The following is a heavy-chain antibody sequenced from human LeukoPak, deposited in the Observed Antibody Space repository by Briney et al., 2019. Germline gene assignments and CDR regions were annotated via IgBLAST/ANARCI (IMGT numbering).Heavy chain of an antibody. CDR2: INHSGST. J-gene: IGHJ4*02. CDR1: GGSFSGYY. D-gene: IGHD3-22*01. CDR3: AGTGSSGYPTFDY. Sequence: PSETLSLTCAVYGGSFSGYYWSWIRQPPGKGLEWNGEINHSGSTNYNPSLKSRVTISVDTSKNQFSLKLSSVTAADTAVYYCAGTGSSGYPTFDYWGQGTLVTVSS. V-gene: IGHV4-34*01.